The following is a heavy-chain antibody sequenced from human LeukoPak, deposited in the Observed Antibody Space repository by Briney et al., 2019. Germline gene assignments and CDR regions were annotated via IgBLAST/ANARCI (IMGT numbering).Heavy chain of an antibody. V-gene: IGHV5-51*01. CDR3: ARTTMVRARINAFDI. J-gene: IGHJ3*02. Sequence: GESLKISCKGSGYSFTSYWIGWVRQMPGKGLEWMGIIYPGDSDTRYSPSFQGQVTMSADKSISTAYLQWSSLKASDTAMYYCARTTMVRARINAFDIWGQGTMVSVSS. D-gene: IGHD3-10*01. CDR1: GYSFTSYW. CDR2: IYPGDSDT.